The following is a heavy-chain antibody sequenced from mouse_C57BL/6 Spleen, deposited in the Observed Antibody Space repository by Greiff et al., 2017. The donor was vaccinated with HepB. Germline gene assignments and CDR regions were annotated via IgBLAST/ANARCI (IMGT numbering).Heavy chain of an antibody. V-gene: IGHV1-15*01. CDR2: IDPETGGT. Sequence: VQLQQSGAELVRPGASVTLSCKASGYTFTDYEMHWVKQTPVHGLEWIGAIDPETGGTAYNQKFKGKAILTADKSSSTAYMERRSLTSEDSAVYYCTRSDPYYYGSSYYFDYWGQGTTLTVSS. CDR1: GYTFTDYE. CDR3: TRSDPYYYGSSYYFDY. D-gene: IGHD1-1*01. J-gene: IGHJ2*01.